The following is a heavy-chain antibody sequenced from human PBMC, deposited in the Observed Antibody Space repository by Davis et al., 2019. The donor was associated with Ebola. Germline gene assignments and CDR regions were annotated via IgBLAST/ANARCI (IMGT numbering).Heavy chain of an antibody. Sequence: SVKVSCKASGGTFSSYAISWVRQAPGQGLEWMGGIIPIFGTANYAQKFQGRLTITADESTRTAYMELSSLRSEDTAVYYCARVRTGYYYDSSDSPSWFDPWGQGTQVTVSS. CDR3: ARVRTGYYYDSSDSPSWFDP. J-gene: IGHJ5*02. CDR1: GGTFSSYA. D-gene: IGHD3-22*01. V-gene: IGHV1-69*13. CDR2: IIPIFGTA.